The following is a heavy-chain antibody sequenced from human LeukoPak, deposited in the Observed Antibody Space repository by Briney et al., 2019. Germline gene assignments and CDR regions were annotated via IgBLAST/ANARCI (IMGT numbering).Heavy chain of an antibody. J-gene: IGHJ4*02. Sequence: GGSLRLSCAASGFTFSSYSMNWVRQAPGKGLEWVSSISSSSSYIYYADSVKGRFIISRDNAKNSLFLHMNSLRAEDTAVYYCARVKGPQIRGSYCDYWGQGTPVTVSS. D-gene: IGHD3-16*01. CDR1: GFTFSSYS. V-gene: IGHV3-21*01. CDR3: ARVKGPQIRGSYCDY. CDR2: ISSSSSYI.